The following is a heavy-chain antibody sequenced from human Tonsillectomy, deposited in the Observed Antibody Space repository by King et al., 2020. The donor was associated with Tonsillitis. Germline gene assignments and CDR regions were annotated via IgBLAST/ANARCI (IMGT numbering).Heavy chain of an antibody. CDR1: GYTFTRYY. CDR2: IKPRGGSP. J-gene: IGHJ4*02. CDR3: GRGVYYDSSGYYAHFDY. V-gene: IGHV1-46*03. D-gene: IGHD3-22*01. Sequence: VQLVESGAEVKKPGASVKVSCKASGYTFTRYYMHWGRQAPGQGLEWMGIIKPRGGSPSYAQKFQGRVTMTRDKSTSTVYMELSSLRSEDTAVYYCGRGVYYDSSGYYAHFDYWGQGTLVTVSS.